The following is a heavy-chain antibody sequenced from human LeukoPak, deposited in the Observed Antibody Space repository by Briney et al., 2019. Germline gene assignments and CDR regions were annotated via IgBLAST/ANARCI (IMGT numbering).Heavy chain of an antibody. J-gene: IGHJ4*02. D-gene: IGHD3-16*01. CDR2: MNSDGSVA. Sequence: PGGSLRLSCAASGFTFTGSWMYWVRQAPGKGLVCVSRMNSDGSVANHADSVKGRFTISRDNAKNTLYLQMDSLTAEDTAVYYCARGGVDSWGQGTLVTVST. V-gene: IGHV3-74*01. CDR1: GFTFTGSW. CDR3: ARGGVDS.